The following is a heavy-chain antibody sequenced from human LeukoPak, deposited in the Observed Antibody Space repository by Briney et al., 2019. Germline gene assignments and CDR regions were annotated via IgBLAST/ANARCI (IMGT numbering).Heavy chain of an antibody. CDR3: AKDRRGSFDY. V-gene: IGHV3-23*01. CDR1: GFTFSSYW. CDR2: ISGSGGST. Sequence: PGGSLRLPCAASGFTFSSYWLSWVRQAPGKGLEWVSAISGSGGSTYYADSVKGRFTISRDNSKNTLYLQMNSLRAEDTAVYYCAKDRRGSFDYWGQGTLVTVSS. J-gene: IGHJ4*02.